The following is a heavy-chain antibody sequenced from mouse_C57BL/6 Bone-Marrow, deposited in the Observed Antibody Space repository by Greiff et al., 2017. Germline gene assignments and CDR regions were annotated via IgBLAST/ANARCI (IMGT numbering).Heavy chain of an antibody. CDR3: ARQGSYGGYYGY. J-gene: IGHJ2*01. CDR2: ISSGGSYT. D-gene: IGHD2-3*01. Sequence: VQLKESGGDLVKPGGSLKLSCAASGFTFSSYGMSWVRQTPDKRLEWVATISSGGSYTYYPDSVKGRFTISRDNAKNTLYLQMSSLKSEDTAMYYCARQGSYGGYYGYWGRGNTLTVSS. CDR1: GFTFSSYG. V-gene: IGHV5-6*01.